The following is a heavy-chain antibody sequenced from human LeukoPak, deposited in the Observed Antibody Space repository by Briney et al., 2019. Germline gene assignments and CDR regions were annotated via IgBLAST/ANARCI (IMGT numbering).Heavy chain of an antibody. CDR2: ISGSGGST. Sequence: GGSLRLSCAAAGFTFSSYEMNWVRQAPGKGLEWVSAISGSGGSTYYADSVKGRFTISRDNSKNTLYLQMNSLRAEDTAVYYCARDRHGYFDYWGQGTLVTVSS. CDR3: ARDRHGYFDY. CDR1: GFTFSSYE. J-gene: IGHJ4*02. V-gene: IGHV3-23*01.